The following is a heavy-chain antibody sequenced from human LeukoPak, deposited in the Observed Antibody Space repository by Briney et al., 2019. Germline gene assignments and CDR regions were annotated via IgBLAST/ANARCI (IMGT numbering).Heavy chain of an antibody. V-gene: IGHV3-21*01. Sequence: GGSLRLSCAASGFTFSSYSMNWVRQAPGKGLEWVSSISSSSSYIYYADSVKGRFTISRDNAKNSLYLRMNSLRAEDTAVYYCARGKIVLAAAGPPDYWGQGTLVTVSS. CDR2: ISSSSSYI. CDR1: GFTFSSYS. J-gene: IGHJ4*02. CDR3: ARGKIVLAAAGPPDY. D-gene: IGHD6-13*01.